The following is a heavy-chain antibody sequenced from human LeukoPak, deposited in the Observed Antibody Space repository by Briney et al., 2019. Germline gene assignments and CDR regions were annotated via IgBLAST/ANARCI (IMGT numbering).Heavy chain of an antibody. CDR2: IYPGDSDT. CDR3: GTRFLAGGGWYVFDY. CDR1: GYSFTSYW. V-gene: IGHV5-51*01. J-gene: IGHJ4*02. D-gene: IGHD6-19*01. Sequence: GESLKISCKGSGYSFTSYWIGWVRQMPGKGLEWMGIIYPGDSDTRYSPSFQGQVTISADKSIATAYLQWSSLKASDTAMYYCGTRFLAGGGWYVFDYWGQGTLVTVSS.